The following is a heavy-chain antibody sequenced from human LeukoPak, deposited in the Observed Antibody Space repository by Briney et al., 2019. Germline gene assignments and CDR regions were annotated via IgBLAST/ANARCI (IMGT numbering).Heavy chain of an antibody. CDR2: ISAYNGNT. D-gene: IGHD3-9*01. Sequence: ASVKVSCKASGYTFTSYGISWVRQAPGQGLEWMGWISAYNGNTNYAQKLQGRVTMTTDTSTSTAYMELRSLRSDDTAVYYCARDVRYFDWLSPASYFDYWGQGSLVIVSS. J-gene: IGHJ4*02. CDR1: GYTFTSYG. CDR3: ARDVRYFDWLSPASYFDY. V-gene: IGHV1-18*01.